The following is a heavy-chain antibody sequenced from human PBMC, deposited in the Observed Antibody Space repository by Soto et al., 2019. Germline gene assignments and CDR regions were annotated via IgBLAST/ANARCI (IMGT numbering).Heavy chain of an antibody. V-gene: IGHV4-59*01. CDR2: IYYSGRT. CDR1: GGSFSSYY. CDR3: ARDYYYDSRGYPGAYYYGMDV. D-gene: IGHD3-22*01. J-gene: IGHJ6*02. Sequence: SETLSLTCTVSGGSFSSYYWSWIRQPPGKGLEWIGHIYYSGRTNYNPSLKSRVTISGDTSKNQLSLKLSSVTAADTAVYYRARDYYYDSRGYPGAYYYGMDVWGQGTTVTVSS.